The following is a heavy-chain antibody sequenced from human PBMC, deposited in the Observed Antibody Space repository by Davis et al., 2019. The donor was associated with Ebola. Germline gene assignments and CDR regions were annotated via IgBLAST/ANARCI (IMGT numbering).Heavy chain of an antibody. J-gene: IGHJ4*02. CDR3: ARDHFFAFDF. CDR2: ITKGSDAI. V-gene: IGHV3-48*02. Sequence: GESLKISCAVSDFALTTFGMNWVRQAPGKGLEWITYITKGSDAIHYADSVKGRFTVSRDNAKNSVFLQMSSLRDEDSAVYYCARDHFFAFDFWSQGVHVSVSS. D-gene: IGHD3/OR15-3a*01. CDR1: DFALTTFG.